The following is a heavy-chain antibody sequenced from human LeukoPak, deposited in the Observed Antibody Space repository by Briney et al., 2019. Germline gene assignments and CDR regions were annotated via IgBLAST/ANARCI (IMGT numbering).Heavy chain of an antibody. CDR2: IYYSGST. D-gene: IGHD1-26*01. Sequence: PSEXXSLTCTVSGGSISSYYWSWIRQPPGKGLEWIGYIYYSGSTKYNPSLKSRGTISVDTSKNQFSLKLSSVTAADTAVYYCTRVPSGSYYRGNYFDYWGQGTLVTVSS. J-gene: IGHJ4*02. V-gene: IGHV4-59*01. CDR3: TRVPSGSYYRGNYFDY. CDR1: GGSISSYY.